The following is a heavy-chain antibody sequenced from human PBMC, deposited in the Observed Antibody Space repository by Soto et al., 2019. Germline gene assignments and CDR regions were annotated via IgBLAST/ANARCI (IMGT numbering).Heavy chain of an antibody. CDR1: GFTFSGYA. CDR2: IHGGGNSA. D-gene: IGHD3-22*01. CDR3: ARVITMIVVVITDPLDY. V-gene: IGHV3-23*01. Sequence: GGSLRLSCAASGFTFSGYAMSWVRQAPGKGLEWVSVIHGGGNSAYYADSVKGRFTISRDNSKNTLYLQMNSLRAEDTAVYYCARVITMIVVVITDPLDYWGQGTLVTVSS. J-gene: IGHJ4*02.